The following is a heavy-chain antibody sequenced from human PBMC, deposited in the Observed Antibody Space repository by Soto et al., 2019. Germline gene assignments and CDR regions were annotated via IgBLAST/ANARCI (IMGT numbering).Heavy chain of an antibody. CDR2: VSTNVGTS. V-gene: IGHV3-64D*06. CDR1: GFTFSIYA. CDR3: VKDRAPRDGYKTQPGS. J-gene: IGHJ4*02. D-gene: IGHD5-12*01. Sequence: VCLRLSCSASGFTFSIYAMHWVRQAPGKGLEYVSAVSTNVGTSYYADSVKGRFTISRDNSRNTLYLQMNSLRPEDTAVYYCVKDRAPRDGYKTQPGSWGLGTLVTVSS.